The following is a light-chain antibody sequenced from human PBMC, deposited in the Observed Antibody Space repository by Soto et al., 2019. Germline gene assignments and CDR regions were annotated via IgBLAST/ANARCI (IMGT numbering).Light chain of an antibody. Sequence: QSVLTQPPSASGTPGQRVTISCSGSSSNIGTYTVNWYQQFPGTAPKLLIYNNDQLPSGVPGRFSGFKYGTAASLAISGLQSEDEAEYYCAAWDDSLSGLYVFGTATKLTVL. CDR3: AAWDDSLSGLYV. J-gene: IGLJ1*01. CDR2: NND. CDR1: SSNIGTYT. V-gene: IGLV1-44*01.